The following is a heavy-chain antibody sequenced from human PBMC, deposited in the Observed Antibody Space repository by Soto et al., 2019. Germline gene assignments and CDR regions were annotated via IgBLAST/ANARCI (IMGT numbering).Heavy chain of an antibody. CDR1: GFSIRDCW. CDR2: INGDASST. V-gene: IGHV3-74*01. J-gene: IGHJ6*02. CDR3: ARDRSYAMEV. Sequence: PGGSLRLSCEASGFSIRDCWMHWVRQAPGEGLVWVSCINGDASSTTYADSVKGRFTISRDDAKNTVYLQMTSLRAEDTAVYFCARDRSYAMEVWGQGTRVTVSS.